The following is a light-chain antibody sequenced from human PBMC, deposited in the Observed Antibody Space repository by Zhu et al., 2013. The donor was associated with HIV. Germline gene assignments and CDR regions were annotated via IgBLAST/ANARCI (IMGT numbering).Light chain of an antibody. J-gene: IGLJ3*02. CDR2: SND. Sequence: QSVLTQPPSASGTPGQRVTISCSGDSSNIGSHYLYWYQQLPRTAPKLLIYSNDQRPSGVPDRFSGSKSGTSASLAITGLQAEDEADYYCQSYDSTLSGSGVFGGGTKVTVL. V-gene: IGLV1-47*01. CDR3: QSYDSTLSGSGV. CDR1: SSNIGSHY.